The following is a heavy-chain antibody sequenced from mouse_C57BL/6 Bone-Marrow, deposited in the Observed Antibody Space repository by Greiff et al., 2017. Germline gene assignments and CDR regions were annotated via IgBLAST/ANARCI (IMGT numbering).Heavy chain of an antibody. J-gene: IGHJ1*03. Sequence: QVQLQQSGAELVKPGASVKISCKASGYAFSSYWMNWVKQRPGKGLEWIGQIYPGDGDTNYNGKFTGKATLTADKSSSTAYMQLSSLTSEDSAVYFCARRHYYGSSYGYWYFDVWGTGTTVTVSS. V-gene: IGHV1-80*01. CDR3: ARRHYYGSSYGYWYFDV. CDR1: GYAFSSYW. CDR2: IYPGDGDT. D-gene: IGHD1-1*01.